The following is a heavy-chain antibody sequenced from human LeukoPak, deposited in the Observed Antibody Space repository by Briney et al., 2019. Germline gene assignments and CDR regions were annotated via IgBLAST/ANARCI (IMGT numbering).Heavy chain of an antibody. Sequence: PGGSLRLSCAASGFTFSSYGMHWVRQAPGKGLEWVAVISYDGSNKYYADSVKGRFTISRDNSKNTLYLQMNSLRAEDTAVYYCARDLQATPLRLGELSLSHGAFHWFDPWGQGTLVTVSS. J-gene: IGHJ5*02. CDR1: GFTFSSYG. V-gene: IGHV3-30*03. D-gene: IGHD3-16*02. CDR3: ARDLQATPLRLGELSLSHGAFHWFDP. CDR2: ISYDGSNK.